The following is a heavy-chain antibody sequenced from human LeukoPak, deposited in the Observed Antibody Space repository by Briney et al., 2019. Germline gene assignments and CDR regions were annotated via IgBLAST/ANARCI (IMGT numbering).Heavy chain of an antibody. CDR1: GYTFTNFH. Sequence: ASVKVSCKASGYTFTNFHITWVRQAPGQGLEWMGWISGYNGDTDYAQKLQGRVTMTTDTSTSTAYMELRSLRSDDTAVYYCARDYGLQWLGLLGYWGQGTLVTVSS. CDR3: ARDYGLQWLGLLGY. V-gene: IGHV1-18*01. J-gene: IGHJ4*02. D-gene: IGHD6-19*01. CDR2: ISGYNGDT.